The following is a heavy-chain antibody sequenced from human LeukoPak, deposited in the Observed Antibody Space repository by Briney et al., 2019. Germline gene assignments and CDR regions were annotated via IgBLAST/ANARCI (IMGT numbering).Heavy chain of an antibody. J-gene: IGHJ4*02. CDR1: GFTFRRYG. CDR2: ISGSGSST. CDR3: TRDGSGSYGLRSYFDY. D-gene: IGHD1-26*01. V-gene: IGHV3-23*01. Sequence: GGSLRLSCAASGFTFRRYGMSWVRQAPEKGLEWVSAISGSGSSTYYGDSVKGRFTISRDNSKNTLYLQMNSLRAEDTAVYYCTRDGSGSYGLRSYFDYWGQGTLVTVSS.